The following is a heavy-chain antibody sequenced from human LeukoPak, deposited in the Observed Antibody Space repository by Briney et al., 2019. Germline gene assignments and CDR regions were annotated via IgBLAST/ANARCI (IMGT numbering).Heavy chain of an antibody. CDR2: ISAYNGNT. Sequence: GASVKVSCKASGYTFTSYGISWVRQAPGQGLEWMGWISAYNGNTNYAQKLQGRVTMTTDTSTSTAYMELRSLRSDDTAMYYCARDRTKPGGSGTPTPPGNYWGQGTLVTVSS. D-gene: IGHD3-10*01. V-gene: IGHV1-18*01. CDR3: ARDRTKPGGSGTPTPPGNY. CDR1: GYTFTSYG. J-gene: IGHJ4*02.